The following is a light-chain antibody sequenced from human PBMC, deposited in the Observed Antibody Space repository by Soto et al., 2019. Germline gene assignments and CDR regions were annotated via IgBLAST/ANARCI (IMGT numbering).Light chain of an antibody. J-gene: IGKJ2*02. CDR2: ATS. CDR3: QQSYSTLRT. V-gene: IGKV1-39*01. Sequence: DIQMTQSPSSLSASVGDRVTITCRASQSTSSYLNWYQQKPGKAPKLLIYATSSLQSGVPSRFSGSGSGSDFTLTISSLQPEDFATYDCQQSYSTLRTFGQGTKLESK. CDR1: QSTSSY.